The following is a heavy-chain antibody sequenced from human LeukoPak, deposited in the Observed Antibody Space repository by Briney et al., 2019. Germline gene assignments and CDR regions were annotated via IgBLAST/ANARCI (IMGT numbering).Heavy chain of an antibody. CDR3: ASIADDFDY. V-gene: IGHV4-34*01. D-gene: IGHD6-13*01. Sequence: SETLSLTCAVYGGSFSGYYWSWIRQPPGKGLEWIGEINHSGSTNYNPSLKSRVTISVDTSKNQFSLKLSSVTAADTAVYYCASIADDFDYWGQGTLVTVSS. J-gene: IGHJ4*02. CDR1: GGSFSGYY. CDR2: INHSGST.